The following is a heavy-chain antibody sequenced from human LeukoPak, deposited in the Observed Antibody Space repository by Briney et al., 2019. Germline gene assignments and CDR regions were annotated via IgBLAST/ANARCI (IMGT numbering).Heavy chain of an antibody. D-gene: IGHD4-17*01. CDR2: ISSSGSTI. CDR1: GLTFSSYE. CDR3: ARGPHYDYYYYYGMDV. V-gene: IGHV3-48*03. J-gene: IGHJ6*02. Sequence: GGSLRLSCAASGLTFSSYEMNWVRQAPGKRLEWVSYISSSGSTIYYADSVKGRFTISRDNAKSSLYLQMNSLRAEDTAVCYCARGPHYDYYYYYGMDVWGQGTTVTVSS.